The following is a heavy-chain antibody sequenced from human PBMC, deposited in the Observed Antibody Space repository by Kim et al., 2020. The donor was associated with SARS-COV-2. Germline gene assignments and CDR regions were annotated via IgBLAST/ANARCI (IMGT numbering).Heavy chain of an antibody. V-gene: IGHV3-48*03. Sequence: YCAESVKGRFTISGDNAKSSLYLHMNSLRADDTAIYYCARGRRRNGYNFDYWGQGTLVAVSS. J-gene: IGHJ4*02. CDR3: ARGRRRNGYNFDY. D-gene: IGHD5-12*01.